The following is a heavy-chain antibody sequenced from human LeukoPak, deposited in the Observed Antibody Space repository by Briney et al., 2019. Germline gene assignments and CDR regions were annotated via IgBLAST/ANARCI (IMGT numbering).Heavy chain of an antibody. CDR1: GFTFSSYG. J-gene: IGHJ6*02. Sequence: PGGSLRLSCAASGFTFSSYGMHWVRQAPGKGLEWVAVISYDGSNKYYADSVKGRFTISRDNSKNTLYLQMNSLRAEDTAVYYCAKDRNYYGSGSSFYYYYGMDVWGQGTTVTVSS. D-gene: IGHD3-10*01. CDR2: ISYDGSNK. CDR3: AKDRNYYGSGSSFYYYYGMDV. V-gene: IGHV3-30*18.